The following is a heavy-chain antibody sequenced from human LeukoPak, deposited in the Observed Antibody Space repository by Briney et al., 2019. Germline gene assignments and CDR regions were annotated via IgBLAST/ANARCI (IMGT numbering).Heavy chain of an antibody. CDR2: IDYGGNT. J-gene: IGHJ4*02. Sequence: SETLSLTCAVYGGSFSGYYWSWIRQPPEKGLEWIGYIDYGGNTYYNPSLKSRVTISVDMSKNQFSLQLKSVTAADTAAYYCALYGSGSYNFDYWGQGTLVTVSS. V-gene: IGHV4-59*06. D-gene: IGHD3-10*01. CDR1: GGSFSGYY. CDR3: ALYGSGSYNFDY.